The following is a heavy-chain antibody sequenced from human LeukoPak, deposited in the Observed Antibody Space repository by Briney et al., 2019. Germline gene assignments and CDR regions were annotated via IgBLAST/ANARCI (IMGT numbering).Heavy chain of an antibody. D-gene: IGHD3-22*01. Sequence: ASVKVSFKASGYTFTSSDIHWVGQATGQGLEWMGWINPNSGNTGYSQNFQGRFSLTRNNSINTVYMELSSLRAEDTAVYFCSRGQRGSGYWFDPWGQGTLVIVSS. V-gene: IGHV1-8*01. CDR3: SRGQRGSGYWFDP. CDR1: GYTFTSSD. J-gene: IGHJ5*02. CDR2: INPNSGNT.